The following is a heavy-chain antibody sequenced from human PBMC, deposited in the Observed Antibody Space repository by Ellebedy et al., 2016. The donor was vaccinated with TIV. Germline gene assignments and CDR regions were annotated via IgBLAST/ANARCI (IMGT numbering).Heavy chain of an antibody. Sequence: SETLSLXXAVYGGSFSGYYWSWIRQPPGKGLEWMGYVYYTGRSNYNPSLKSRLTISADTSNNQFSLKLTSVTAADTAVYYCARSDFDSSGFYWRGNWFDPWGQGTLVTVSS. CDR2: VYYTGRS. V-gene: IGHV4-59*01. J-gene: IGHJ5*02. CDR1: GGSFSGYY. CDR3: ARSDFDSSGFYWRGNWFDP. D-gene: IGHD3-22*01.